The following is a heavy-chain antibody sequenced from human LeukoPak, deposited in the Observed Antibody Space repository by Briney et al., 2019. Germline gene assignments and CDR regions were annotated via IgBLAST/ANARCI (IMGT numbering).Heavy chain of an antibody. D-gene: IGHD6-19*01. CDR1: GYTFTSYG. V-gene: IGHV1-18*01. Sequence: ASVKVSCKASGYTFTSYGISWVRQAPGQGLEWMGWISAYNGNTNYAQKLQGRVTMTEDTSTDTAYMELSSLRSEDTAVYYCATDLGGWYSDWGQGTLVTVSS. CDR2: ISAYNGNT. CDR3: ATDLGGWYSD. J-gene: IGHJ4*02.